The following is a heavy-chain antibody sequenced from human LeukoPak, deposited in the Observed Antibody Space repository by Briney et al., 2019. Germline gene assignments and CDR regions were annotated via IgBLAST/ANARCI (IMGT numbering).Heavy chain of an antibody. CDR2: ISTNGGGT. CDR1: GFTFSSYV. CDR3: ARVGYSSSSAYFDY. Sequence: ASLRLSCAASGFTFSSYVMHWVRRAPGKGLEYVSAISTNGGGTYYANSVKGRFTISRDNSKNTLYLQMGSLRAEDMAVYYCARVGYSSSSAYFDYWGQGTLVTVSS. V-gene: IGHV3-64*01. D-gene: IGHD6-6*01. J-gene: IGHJ4*02.